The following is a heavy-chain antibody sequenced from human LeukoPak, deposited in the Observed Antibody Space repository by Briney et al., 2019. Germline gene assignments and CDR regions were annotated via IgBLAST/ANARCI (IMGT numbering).Heavy chain of an antibody. CDR2: INHSGST. V-gene: IGHV4-34*01. D-gene: IGHD6-13*01. J-gene: IGHJ5*02. Sequence: SETLSLTCAVYGGSFSDYYWSWIRQPPGKGLEWIGEINHSGSTNYNPSLKSRVTISVDTSKNQFSLKLSSVTAADTAVYYCARRRLSGSWSPRPYNWFDPWGQGTLVTVSS. CDR1: GGSFSDYY. CDR3: ARRRLSGSWSPRPYNWFDP.